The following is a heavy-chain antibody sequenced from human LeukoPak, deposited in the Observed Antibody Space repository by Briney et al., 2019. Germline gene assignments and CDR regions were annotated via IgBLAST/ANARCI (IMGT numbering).Heavy chain of an antibody. D-gene: IGHD2-15*01. CDR2: MNPNSGNT. V-gene: IGHV1-8*03. CDR3: ARRHLYCSGGTCAYAFDI. Sequence: ASVKVSCKASGYTFTSCDINWVRQATGQGLEWMGWMNPNSGNTGYAQKFQGRVTITRNTSISTAYMELSSLRSEDTAVYYCARRHLYCSGGTCAYAFDIWGQGTMVTVSS. J-gene: IGHJ3*02. CDR1: GYTFTSCD.